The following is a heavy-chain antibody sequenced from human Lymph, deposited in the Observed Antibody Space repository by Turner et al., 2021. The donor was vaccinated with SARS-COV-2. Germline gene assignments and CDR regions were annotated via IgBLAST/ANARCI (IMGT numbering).Heavy chain of an antibody. D-gene: IGHD4-17*01. CDR1: GGSFSVFY. J-gene: IGHJ6*02. CDR2: IYYSGSI. Sequence: QVQLPESGPGLVKPSETLSLTCTVSGGSFSVFYWSWIRQPPGKGLEWIGYIYYSGSIKYNPSLKSRVTISVDTAKNQFSLKLSSVTAADTAVYYCARDRTSYGDYWAGYYYGMDVWGQGTTVTVSS. CDR3: ARDRTSYGDYWAGYYYGMDV. V-gene: IGHV4-59*01.